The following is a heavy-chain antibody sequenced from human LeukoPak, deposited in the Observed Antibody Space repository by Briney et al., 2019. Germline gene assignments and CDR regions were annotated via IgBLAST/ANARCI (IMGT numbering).Heavy chain of an antibody. Sequence: QAGGSLRLSCAASGFTFSSYAMSWVRQAPGKGLEWVSAISGSGGSTYYADSVKGRFTISRDNSKNTLYPQMNSLRAEDTAVYYCAKERGEVVVVISSYFDLWGRGTLVTVSS. CDR2: ISGSGGST. J-gene: IGHJ2*01. D-gene: IGHD3-22*01. V-gene: IGHV3-23*01. CDR1: GFTFSSYA. CDR3: AKERGEVVVVISSYFDL.